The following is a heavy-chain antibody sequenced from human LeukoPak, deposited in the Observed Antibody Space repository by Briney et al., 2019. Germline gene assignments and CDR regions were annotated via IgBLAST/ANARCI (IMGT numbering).Heavy chain of an antibody. D-gene: IGHD1-1*01. CDR1: GFTFRNYV. CDR2: ISGSNSYI. CDR3: ARALTTLTYEGY. Sequence: TGGSLRLSCAASGFTFRNYVIHWVRQAPGRGLEWVSSISGSNSYIFYADSVKGRFTVSRDNAKDSLYLQMNSLRAEDTAVYYCARALTTLTYEGYWGQGTLVTVSS. V-gene: IGHV3-21*01. J-gene: IGHJ4*02.